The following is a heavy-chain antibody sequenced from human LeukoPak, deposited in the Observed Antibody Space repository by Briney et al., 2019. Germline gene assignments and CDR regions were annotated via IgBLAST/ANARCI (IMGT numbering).Heavy chain of an antibody. CDR2: IYYSGST. Sequence: SQTLSLTCTVSGDSISSGDYYWSWIRQPPGKGLEWIGYIYYSGSTYYNPSLKSRVTISVDTSKNQFSLKLSSVTAADTAVYYCARARASPCTNGVCYTRYYFDYWGQGTLVTVSS. CDR1: GDSISSGDYY. J-gene: IGHJ4*02. D-gene: IGHD2-8*01. CDR3: ARARASPCTNGVCYTRYYFDY. V-gene: IGHV4-30-4*01.